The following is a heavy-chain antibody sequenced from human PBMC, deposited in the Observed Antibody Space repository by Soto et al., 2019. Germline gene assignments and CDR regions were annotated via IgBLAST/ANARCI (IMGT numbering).Heavy chain of an antibody. CDR2: ISYDGSNK. D-gene: IGHD3-3*01. CDR1: GFTFSSYG. Sequence: QVQLVESGGGVVQPGRALRLSCAASGFTFSSYGMHWVRQAPGKGLEWVAVISYDGSNKYYADSVKGRFTITRDNSKNKLYLQMKSLRAEETAVYYYAKEGPHDVDIWNGQRLCYYYYGMDVRGQVTKVTASS. V-gene: IGHV3-30*18. CDR3: AKEGPHDVDIWNGQRLCYYYYGMDV. J-gene: IGHJ6*02.